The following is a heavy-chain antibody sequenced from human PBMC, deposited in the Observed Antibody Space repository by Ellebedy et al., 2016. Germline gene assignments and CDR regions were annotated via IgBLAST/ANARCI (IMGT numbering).Heavy chain of an antibody. CDR1: GFSFDDYS. V-gene: IGHV3-9*01. Sequence: SLKISXATSGFSFDDYSMHWVRQGPGTGLEWVSGITWDSRIIGYAASVKGRFTISRDNAKNSLYLQMNSLRTEDTALYYCAKLGITGTWDAFDIWGQGTMVTVSS. D-gene: IGHD1-7*01. CDR2: ITWDSRII. CDR3: AKLGITGTWDAFDI. J-gene: IGHJ3*02.